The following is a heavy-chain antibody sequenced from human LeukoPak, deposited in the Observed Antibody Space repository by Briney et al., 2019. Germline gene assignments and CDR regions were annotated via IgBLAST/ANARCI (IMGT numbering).Heavy chain of an antibody. V-gene: IGHV3-23*01. Sequence: GGSLRLSCAASGFTFSSYAMSWVRQAPGKGLDWVSAVSGSGGTTFYADSVKGRFTISRDNSKNTVYLEMDSLRDEDTAVYYCAKVAVFWFYGSGSYFDYWGQGSLVTVSS. CDR3: AKVAVFWFYGSGSYFDY. J-gene: IGHJ4*02. D-gene: IGHD3-10*01. CDR1: GFTFSSYA. CDR2: VSGSGGTT.